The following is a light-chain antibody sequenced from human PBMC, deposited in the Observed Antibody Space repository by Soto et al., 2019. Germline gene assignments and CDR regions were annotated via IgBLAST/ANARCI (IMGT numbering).Light chain of an antibody. CDR1: QSVDKW. Sequence: DIQMTQSPSTLSASVGDRVTITCRASQSVDKWLAWYQQKPGKAPKLLIYKASTLEVGVPSRFSGGGSGTEFTLTITSLQPDDFATYSCQHYRIFPWTFGQGTKVEVK. J-gene: IGKJ1*01. CDR3: QHYRIFPWT. V-gene: IGKV1-5*03. CDR2: KAS.